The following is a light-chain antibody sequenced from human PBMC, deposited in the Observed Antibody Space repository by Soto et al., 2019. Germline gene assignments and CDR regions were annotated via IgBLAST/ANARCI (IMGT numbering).Light chain of an antibody. V-gene: IGKV3-15*01. CDR1: QSVSSN. CDR3: QQYNDWPYT. CDR2: GAS. Sequence: EIVMPQSPATLSVSPGERATLSCRASQSVSSNLAWYQQKPGQAPRLLISGASTRATGIPARFSGGGSGTEFTLTISSLQSEDFAVYYCQQYNDWPYTFGQGTKLEIK. J-gene: IGKJ2*01.